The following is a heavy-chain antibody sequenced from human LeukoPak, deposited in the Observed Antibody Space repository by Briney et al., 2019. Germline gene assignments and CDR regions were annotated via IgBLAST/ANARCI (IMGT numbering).Heavy chain of an antibody. V-gene: IGHV3-7*01. Sequence: PGGSLRLSCAASGFTLSSYWMTWVRQAPGKGLEWVANIRQDSNQISYVDSVKGRFTISRDNARNSVYLQMNGLRAEDTAVYYCVRDWDEVLGDVYYDVFDIWGQGTAVTVSS. CDR3: VRDWDEVLGDVYYDVFDI. CDR1: GFTLSSYW. J-gene: IGHJ3*02. CDR2: IRQDSNQI. D-gene: IGHD2-8*02.